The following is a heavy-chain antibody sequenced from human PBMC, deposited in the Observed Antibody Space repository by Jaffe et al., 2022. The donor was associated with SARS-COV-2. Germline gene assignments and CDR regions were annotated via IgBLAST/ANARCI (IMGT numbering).Heavy chain of an antibody. D-gene: IGHD6-13*01. CDR3: ARVYSRSWYKGAFDI. Sequence: QMQLVDSGGGLVKPGESLRLSCTASGFSFRDYYMSWIRQAPGKGLEWVSCISASGATKYYAHSVEGRFTVSRDNTENSLSLQMNFLGASDTATYYCARVYSRSWYKGAFDIWGQGTMVTVSA. CDR2: ISASGATK. CDR1: GFSFRDYY. V-gene: IGHV3-11*01. J-gene: IGHJ3*02.